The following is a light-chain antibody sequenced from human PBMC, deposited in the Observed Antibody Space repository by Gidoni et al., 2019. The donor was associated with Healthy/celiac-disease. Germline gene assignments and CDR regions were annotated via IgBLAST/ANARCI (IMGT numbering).Light chain of an antibody. CDR2: GAS. Sequence: EIVLTQSPGTLSLSPGERATISCRASQSVSSSYLAWYQQKPRQAPSLLIYGASTRATGIPDRFSGSGSGTYVTLIISRLAPEDFALYYCQQYGSSPQTFXQXTKVEIK. CDR1: QSVSSSY. J-gene: IGKJ1*01. CDR3: QQYGSSPQT. V-gene: IGKV3-20*01.